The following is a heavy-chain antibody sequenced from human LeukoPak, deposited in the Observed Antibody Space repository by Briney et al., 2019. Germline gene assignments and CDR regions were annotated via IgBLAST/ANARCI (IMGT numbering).Heavy chain of an antibody. CDR1: GSSITSVSHY. D-gene: IGHD3-16*01. CDR2: IYYTGST. J-gene: IGHJ4*02. V-gene: IGHV4-39*01. CDR3: ARRWGNIVGVTYEY. Sequence: SEALSLTCTISGSSITSVSHYWGWIRQPPGKGLEWIGDIYYTGSTYYSPSLRSRVTMSVHTSENQFSLRLNSVTAVDTAVYYCARRWGNIVGVTYEYWGQGTLVTVSS.